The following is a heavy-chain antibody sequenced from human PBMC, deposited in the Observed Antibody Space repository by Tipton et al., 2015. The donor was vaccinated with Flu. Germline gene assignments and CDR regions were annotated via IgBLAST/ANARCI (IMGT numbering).Heavy chain of an antibody. CDR1: GGPFSGYY. J-gene: IGHJ4*02. D-gene: IGHD3-22*01. V-gene: IGHV4-34*01. Sequence: TLSLTCAVYGGPFSGYYWSWIRQPPGKGLEWIGEINHSGSTNYNPSLKSRVTISVDTSKNQFSLKLSSVTAADTAVYYCARRGGYFIPDDYWGQGTLVTVSS. CDR2: INHSGST. CDR3: ARRGGYFIPDDY.